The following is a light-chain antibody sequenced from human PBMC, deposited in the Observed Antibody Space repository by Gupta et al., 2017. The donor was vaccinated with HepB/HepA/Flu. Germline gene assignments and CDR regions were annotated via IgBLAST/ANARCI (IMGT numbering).Light chain of an antibody. CDR3: QQRHSIPRT. CDR2: AAS. V-gene: IGKV1-39*01. CDR1: QSISTY. J-gene: IGKJ1*01. Sequence: DIHMTQSPSSLSASVGDRVIITCRASQSISTYLNWYQQKPGKAPKLLIYAASSLQSGVPSRFSGSGSGTDFTVTISRLQPEDFATYYCQQRHSIPRTFGRGTKVEI.